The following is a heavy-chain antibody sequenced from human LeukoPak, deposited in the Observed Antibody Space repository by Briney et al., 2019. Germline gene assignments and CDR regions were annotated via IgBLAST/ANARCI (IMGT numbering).Heavy chain of an antibody. CDR3: ARVYSSSSGKNAFDI. CDR2: IKQDGSEK. Sequence: GGSLRLSRAASGFTFSNYWMSWVRQAPGKGLEWVANIKQDGSEKDYVDSVKGRSTISRDNAKNSLYLQVNSLRAEDTAVYYCARVYSSSSGKNAFDIWGQGTMVTVSS. V-gene: IGHV3-7*03. J-gene: IGHJ3*02. CDR1: GFTFSNYW. D-gene: IGHD6-6*01.